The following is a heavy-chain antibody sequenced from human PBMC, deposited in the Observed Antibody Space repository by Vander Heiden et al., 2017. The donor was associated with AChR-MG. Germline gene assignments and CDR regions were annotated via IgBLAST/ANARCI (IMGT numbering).Heavy chain of an antibody. CDR3: ARDRITTPDAFDI. D-gene: IGHD2-15*01. CDR2: ISSSSSYI. CDR1: GFTFSSYS. V-gene: IGHV3-21*01. Sequence: EVQLVESGGGLVKPGGSLRLSCAASGFTFSSYSMNWVRQAPGKGLEWVSSISSSSSYIYYADAVKGRFTISRDNAKNSLYLQMNSMRAEDTAVYYCARDRITTPDAFDIWGQGTMVTVSS. J-gene: IGHJ3*02.